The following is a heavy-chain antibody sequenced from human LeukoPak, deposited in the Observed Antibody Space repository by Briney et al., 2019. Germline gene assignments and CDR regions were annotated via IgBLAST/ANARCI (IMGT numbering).Heavy chain of an antibody. CDR3: ARGGTVLRPNSPYDY. J-gene: IGHJ4*02. CDR2: ISSRSSFI. V-gene: IGHV3-21*01. Sequence: GGSLRLSCAASEFTFSSYSMNWVRQAPGKGLEWVSSISSRSSFIYYADSVKGRFTISRDNAKNSLYLQMNSLRAEDTAVYYCARGGTVLRPNSPYDYWGQGTLVTVSS. D-gene: IGHD4-17*01. CDR1: EFTFSSYS.